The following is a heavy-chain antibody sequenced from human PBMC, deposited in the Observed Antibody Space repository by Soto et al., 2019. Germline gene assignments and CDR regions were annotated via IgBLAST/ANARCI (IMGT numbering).Heavy chain of an antibody. CDR2: INAGIGNT. V-gene: IGHV1-3*01. CDR1: GYTFTSYD. J-gene: IGHJ4*02. Sequence: ASVKVSCKASGYTFTSYDMHWVRQAPGQRLEWMGWINAGIGNTKYSQKFQGRVTITGDTSTSTAYMELSSLRSEDTAVYYCARDRLEAVDATFDYCGQGTLVTVSS. CDR3: ARDRLEAVDATFDY. D-gene: IGHD6-19*01.